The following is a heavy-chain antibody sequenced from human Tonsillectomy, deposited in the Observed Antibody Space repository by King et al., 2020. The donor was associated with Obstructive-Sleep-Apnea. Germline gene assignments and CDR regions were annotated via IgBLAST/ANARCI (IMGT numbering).Heavy chain of an antibody. CDR2: ISYDGSSK. Sequence: VKLVESGGGVVQPGRSLRLSCAASGFAFSYHAIHWVRQAPGKGLEWVAFISYDGSSKYYADSLKGRITISRDNSKNTLYLQMNRLRPEDTAVYYCTREVAAAGQDYYYHGLDVWGQGTTVTVSS. J-gene: IGHJ6*02. CDR3: TREVAAAGQDYYYHGLDV. D-gene: IGHD6-13*01. CDR1: GFAFSYHA. V-gene: IGHV3-30*04.